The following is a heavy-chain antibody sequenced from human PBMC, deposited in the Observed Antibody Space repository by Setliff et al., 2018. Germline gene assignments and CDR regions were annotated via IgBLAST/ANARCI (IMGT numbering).Heavy chain of an antibody. CDR2: ISAYNGNT. V-gene: IGHV1-18*01. CDR3: ARGGRYDFWSGYTRGAFDI. Sequence: ASVKDSCKASGYTFTSYGISWVRQAPGQGHEWMGWISAYNGNTNYAQKLQGRVTMTTDTSTSTAYMELRSLRSDDTAVYYCARGGRYDFWSGYTRGAFDIWGQGTMVTVSS. J-gene: IGHJ3*02. CDR1: GYTFTSYG. D-gene: IGHD3-3*01.